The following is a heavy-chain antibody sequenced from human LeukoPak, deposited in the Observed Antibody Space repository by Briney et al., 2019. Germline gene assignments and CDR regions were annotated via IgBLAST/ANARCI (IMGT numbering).Heavy chain of an antibody. D-gene: IGHD3-22*01. Sequence: SETLSLTCTVSGGSISSYYWSWIRQPPGKGLEWIGYIYYSGSTNYNPSLKSRVTISVDTSKNQSSLKMSSVTAADTALYYCARMPYYDSSGYYWDARGYFDYWGQGTLVTVSS. J-gene: IGHJ4*02. CDR1: GGSISSYY. V-gene: IGHV4-59*01. CDR3: ARMPYYDSSGYYWDARGYFDY. CDR2: IYYSGST.